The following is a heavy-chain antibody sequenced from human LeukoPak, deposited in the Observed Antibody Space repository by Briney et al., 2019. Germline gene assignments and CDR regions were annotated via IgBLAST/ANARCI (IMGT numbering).Heavy chain of an antibody. V-gene: IGHV3-64D*09. CDR3: VKADGSGGSCYFLR. D-gene: IGHD2-15*01. J-gene: IGHJ4*02. CDR1: GFTFSSYA. Sequence: GGSLRLSCSASGFTFSSYAMHWGRQAPGKGLECVSGICSNGGSTDYADSVMGRFTISRDNSKKKLYLQMSSLRAEDTAVYYCVKADGSGGSCYFLRWGQGTLVTVSS. CDR2: ICSNGGST.